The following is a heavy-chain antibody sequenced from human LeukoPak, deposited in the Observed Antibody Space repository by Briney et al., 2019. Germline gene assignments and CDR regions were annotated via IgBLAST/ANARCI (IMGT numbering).Heavy chain of an antibody. Sequence: PGGSLRLSCAASGFTFSSYGMHWVRQAPGKGLEWVAVISYDGSNKYYADSVKGRFTISRDNSKNTLYLQMNSLRAEDTAVYYCAKDSITGVRWGQGTLVTVSS. D-gene: IGHD1-20*01. V-gene: IGHV3-30*18. CDR3: AKDSITGVR. CDR2: ISYDGSNK. CDR1: GFTFSSYG. J-gene: IGHJ4*02.